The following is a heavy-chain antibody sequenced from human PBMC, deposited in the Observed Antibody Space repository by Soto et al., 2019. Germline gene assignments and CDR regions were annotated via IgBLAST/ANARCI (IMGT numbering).Heavy chain of an antibody. CDR2: TYHSGNP. Sequence: QLQLQESGSGLVKPSQTLSLTCTVSGGSIRTGGYSWSWIRQPPGKGLEWIGNTYHSGNPYYNPALQSRVTISVDGSKNPFSLKVSSVTAADTAVYYCAREDYGDYGGYFDYWGQGSLVTVSS. J-gene: IGHJ4*02. D-gene: IGHD4-17*01. CDR3: AREDYGDYGGYFDY. CDR1: GGSIRTGGYS. V-gene: IGHV4-30-2*01.